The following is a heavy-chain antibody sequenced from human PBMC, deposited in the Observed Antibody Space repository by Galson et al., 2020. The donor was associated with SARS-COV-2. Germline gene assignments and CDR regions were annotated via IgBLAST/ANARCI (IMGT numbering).Heavy chain of an antibody. D-gene: IGHD1-1*01. CDR2: IGTAGDT. V-gene: IGHV3-13*01. CDR3: ARGTGYYYYYMDV. Sequence: GESLKISCAASGFTFSSYDMHWVRQATGKGLELVSAIGTAGDTYYPGSVKGRFTISRENAKNSLYLQMNSLRAGDTAVYYCARGTGYYYYYMDVWGKGTTVTVSS. CDR1: GFTFSSYD. J-gene: IGHJ6*03.